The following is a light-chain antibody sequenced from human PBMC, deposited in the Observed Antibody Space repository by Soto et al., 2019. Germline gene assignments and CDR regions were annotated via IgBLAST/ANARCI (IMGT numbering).Light chain of an antibody. Sequence: QSVLTQPPSVSGAPGQRVTISCTGSSSNIGADYDVHWYQQLPGTAPKLLIYGNTNRPSGVPDRVSGSKSGTSASLAITGLQAEDEADYYCQSYDSSLSGVVFGGGTKLTVL. CDR2: GNT. J-gene: IGLJ2*01. CDR1: SSNIGADYD. CDR3: QSYDSSLSGVV. V-gene: IGLV1-40*01.